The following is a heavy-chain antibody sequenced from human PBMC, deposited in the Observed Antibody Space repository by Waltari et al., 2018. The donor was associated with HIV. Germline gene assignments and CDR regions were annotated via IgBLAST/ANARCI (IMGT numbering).Heavy chain of an antibody. V-gene: IGHV2-5*01. CDR3: AHREAEGYSGFEF. Sequence: ITLKESVPTLMKPTQSLTLTCTFSGFSLTTVGVGVGWIRQPPGKALAWLALIYWNGDKRFSTSLRNRPSITKDTTKDQVVLTMTKMDHVDTGTYYCAHREAEGYSGFEFWGQGSLVTVSS. D-gene: IGHD3-16*02. J-gene: IGHJ4*02. CDR1: GFSLTTVGVG. CDR2: IYWNGDK.